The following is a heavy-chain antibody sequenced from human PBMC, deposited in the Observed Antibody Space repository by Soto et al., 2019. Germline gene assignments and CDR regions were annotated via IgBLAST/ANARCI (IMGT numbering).Heavy chain of an antibody. CDR1: GGTFSSYA. D-gene: IGHD2-2*01. CDR2: IIPIFGTA. CDR3: ARGGVSTSCYGCYYYYYGIDV. J-gene: IGHJ6*02. V-gene: IGHV1-69*12. Sequence: QVQLVQSGAEVKKPGSSVKVSCKASGGTFSSYAISWVRQAPGQGLEWMGGIIPIFGTANYAQKFQGRVTITADESTSTAYMELSSLRSEDTAVYYCARGGVSTSCYGCYYYYYGIDVWGQGTTVTVSS.